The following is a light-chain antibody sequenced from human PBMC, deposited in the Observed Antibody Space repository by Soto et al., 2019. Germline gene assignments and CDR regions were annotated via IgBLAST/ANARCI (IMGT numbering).Light chain of an antibody. CDR2: KAS. J-gene: IGKJ1*01. CDR3: QYWDDYSWT. Sequence: DIQMTQSPSTLSASVGDRVTITCRASQSITDRLAWYQQKPGKAPKFLIYKASNLEGGVPSRFSGSGSGTEFTLTISSVQPDDFATYYCQYWDDYSWTFGQGTEVELK. CDR1: QSITDR. V-gene: IGKV1-5*03.